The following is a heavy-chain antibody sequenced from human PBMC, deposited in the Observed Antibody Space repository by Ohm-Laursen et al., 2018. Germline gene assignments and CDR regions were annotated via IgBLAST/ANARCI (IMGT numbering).Heavy chain of an antibody. D-gene: IGHD5-24*01. CDR3: ARHDGYGR. CDR2: IWFDGSNK. J-gene: IGHJ4*02. V-gene: IGHV3-33*01. Sequence: SLRLSCTASGFTFSNYGMHWVRQTPGKGLDWVAVIWFDGSNKYYVDSVKGRFTVSKDNSKNTLYLQMNSLRAEDTAVYYCARHDGYGRWGQGTRVTVSS. CDR1: GFTFSNYG.